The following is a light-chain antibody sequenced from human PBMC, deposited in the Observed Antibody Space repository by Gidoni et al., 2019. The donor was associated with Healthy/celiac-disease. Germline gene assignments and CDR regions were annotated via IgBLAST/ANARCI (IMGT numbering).Light chain of an antibody. V-gene: IGLV1-40*01. CDR3: QSYDSSLSCSRV. Sequence: QSVLTQPLSAPGAPGQRVPISCTGSRSNIGAGYDVHWYQQLPGTAPELLIYGNSTRPSGVPDRFSGSKSGTSTSLAITGLQAEDEADYYCQSYDSSLSCSRVFGTGTKVTVL. CDR2: GNS. J-gene: IGLJ1*01. CDR1: RSNIGAGYD.